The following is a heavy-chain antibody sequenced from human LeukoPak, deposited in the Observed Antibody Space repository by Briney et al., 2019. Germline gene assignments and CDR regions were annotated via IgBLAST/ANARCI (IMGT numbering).Heavy chain of an antibody. CDR3: ARDSGWFRFDY. V-gene: IGHV3-7*01. J-gene: IGHJ4*02. Sequence: GGSLRLSCATSGFTFSSNWMSWVRHVPGRGLDWVANIKPDGSAGYYAASVKGRFTVSRDNAKNSLYLQMNSLRVEDTAVYYCARDSGWFRFDYWGQGTLVTVSS. CDR1: GFTFSSNW. CDR2: IKPDGSAG. D-gene: IGHD6-19*01.